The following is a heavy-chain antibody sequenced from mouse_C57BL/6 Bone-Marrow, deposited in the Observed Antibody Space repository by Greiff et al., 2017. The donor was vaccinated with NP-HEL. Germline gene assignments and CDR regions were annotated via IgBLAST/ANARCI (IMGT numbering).Heavy chain of an antibody. Sequence: EVMLVESGGGLVKPGGSLKLSCAASGFTFSDYGMNWVRQAPEKGLEWVGYISSGSSSIYYADTVKGRFTISRDKAKNTLFLQMTSLRSEDTAMYYCARRSSSFWYFDVWGTGTTVTVSS. V-gene: IGHV5-17*01. CDR2: ISSGSSSI. CDR3: ARRSSSFWYFDV. CDR1: GFTFSDYG. D-gene: IGHD1-1*01. J-gene: IGHJ1*03.